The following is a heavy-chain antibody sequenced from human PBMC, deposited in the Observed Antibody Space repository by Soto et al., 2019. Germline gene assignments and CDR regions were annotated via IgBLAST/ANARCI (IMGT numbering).Heavy chain of an antibody. J-gene: IGHJ4*02. D-gene: IGHD3-9*01. V-gene: IGHV3-15*01. CDR3: TTGRSGDWLL. CDR2: IKSKTDGGTT. Sequence: WWSLRLSCSASVFTFSNAWMSWFRQAPGKGLEWVGRIKSKTDGGTTDYAAPVKGRFTISRDDSKNTLYLQMNSLKTEDTAVYYCTTGRSGDWLLWGQGTLVTVS. CDR1: VFTFSNAW.